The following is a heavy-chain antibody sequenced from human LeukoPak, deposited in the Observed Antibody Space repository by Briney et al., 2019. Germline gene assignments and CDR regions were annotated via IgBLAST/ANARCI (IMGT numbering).Heavy chain of an antibody. CDR2: ISAYNGNT. Sequence: RPTVKVSCKASGYTFTSYGISWVRQAPGQGLEWMGWISAYNGNTNYAQKLQGRVTMTTDTSTSTAYMELRSLRSDDTAVYYCARGHSSSSSYYYYYMDVWGKGTTVTVSS. D-gene: IGHD6-6*01. CDR1: GYTFTSYG. J-gene: IGHJ6*03. CDR3: ARGHSSSSSYYYYYMDV. V-gene: IGHV1-18*01.